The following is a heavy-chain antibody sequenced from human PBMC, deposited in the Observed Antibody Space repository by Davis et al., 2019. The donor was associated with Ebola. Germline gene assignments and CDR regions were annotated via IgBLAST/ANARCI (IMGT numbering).Heavy chain of an antibody. CDR3: ARDSTTVVSQKQFDY. Sequence: GESLKISCAASGFTVSSNYMSWVRQAPGKGLEWVSVIYSGGSTYYADSVKGRFTISRDNSKNSLYLQMNSLRDEDTAVYYCARDSTTVVSQKQFDYWGQGTLVTVSS. CDR2: IYSGGST. V-gene: IGHV3-53*01. J-gene: IGHJ4*02. CDR1: GFTVSSNY. D-gene: IGHD4-23*01.